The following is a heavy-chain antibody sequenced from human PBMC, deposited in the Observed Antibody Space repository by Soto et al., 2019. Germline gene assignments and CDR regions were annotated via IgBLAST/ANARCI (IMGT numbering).Heavy chain of an antibody. CDR2: IIPIFGTA. V-gene: IGHV1-69*19. J-gene: IGHJ1*01. CDR3: ARISGYGFEL. D-gene: IGHD3-22*01. CDR1: A. Sequence: AMSWPRQAPGQGLEWMGGIIPIFGTANYAQKFQGRVTITADESTSTAYMELSSLRSDDTAVDYCARISGYGFELWGQGPLVTVYS.